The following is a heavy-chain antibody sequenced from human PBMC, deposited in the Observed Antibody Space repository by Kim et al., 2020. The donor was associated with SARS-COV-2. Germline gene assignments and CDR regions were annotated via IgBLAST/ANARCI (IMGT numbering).Heavy chain of an antibody. Sequence: SETLSLTCTVSGGSISSYYWSWIRQPPGKGLEWIGYIYYSGGTNYNPSLKSRVTISVDTSKNQFSLKLSSVTAADTAVYYCARYRSSGWYVGYFDYWGQG. CDR2: IYYSGGT. D-gene: IGHD6-19*01. CDR3: ARYRSSGWYVGYFDY. V-gene: IGHV4-59*08. CDR1: GGSISSYY. J-gene: IGHJ4*02.